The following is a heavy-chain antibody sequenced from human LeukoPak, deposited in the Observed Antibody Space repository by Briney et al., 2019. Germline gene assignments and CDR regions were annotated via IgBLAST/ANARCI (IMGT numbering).Heavy chain of an antibody. V-gene: IGHV3-43*02. Sequence: PGGSLRLSCAASGFTFDDYAMHWVRQAPGKGLEWVSLISGDGGSTYYADSVKGRFTISRDNSKNSLYLQMNSLRTEDTALYHCAKAVTEYSSDLDYWGQGTLVTVSS. CDR2: ISGDGGST. J-gene: IGHJ4*02. CDR1: GFTFDDYA. CDR3: AKAVTEYSSDLDY. D-gene: IGHD6-19*01.